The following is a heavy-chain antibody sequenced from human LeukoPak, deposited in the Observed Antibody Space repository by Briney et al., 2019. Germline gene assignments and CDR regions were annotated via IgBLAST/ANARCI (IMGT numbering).Heavy chain of an antibody. Sequence: TGGSLRLSCAASGFTFSSYAMHWVRQAPGKGLEWVSFIRYDGSNKYYADSVKGRFTISRDNSKNTLYLQMNSLRAEDTAVYYFARDSAEALAGTVYFDYWGQGTLVTVSS. J-gene: IGHJ4*02. CDR3: ARDSAEALAGTVYFDY. V-gene: IGHV3-30*02. D-gene: IGHD6-19*01. CDR1: GFTFSSYA. CDR2: IRYDGSNK.